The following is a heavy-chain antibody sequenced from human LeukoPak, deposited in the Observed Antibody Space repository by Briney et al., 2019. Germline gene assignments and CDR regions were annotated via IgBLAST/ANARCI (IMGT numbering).Heavy chain of an antibody. CDR1: GFTFSTYA. CDR2: ISGSGGST. J-gene: IGHJ4*02. V-gene: IGHV3-23*01. CDR3: AKENGYNYYFDY. D-gene: IGHD5-24*01. Sequence: PGGSLRLSCAASGFTFSTYAMSWVRQAPGKGREWFSAISGSGGSTNYADSVKGRFTISRDNSKNTLYLQMNSLRAEDTAVYYCAKENGYNYYFDYWGQGTLVTVSS.